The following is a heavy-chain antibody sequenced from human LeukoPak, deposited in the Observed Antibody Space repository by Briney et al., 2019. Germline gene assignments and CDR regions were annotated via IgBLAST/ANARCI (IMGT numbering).Heavy chain of an antibody. V-gene: IGHV4-59*01. CDR1: GGSISSYY. D-gene: IGHD4-17*01. CDR3: ARTDYGDYAVAFDI. Sequence: SETLSLTCTVSGGSISSYYWSWIRQPPGKGLEWIGYIYYSGSTNYNPSLKSRVTISVDTSKNQFSLKLNSVTAADTAVYYCARTDYGDYAVAFDIWGQGTMLTVSS. J-gene: IGHJ3*02. CDR2: IYYSGST.